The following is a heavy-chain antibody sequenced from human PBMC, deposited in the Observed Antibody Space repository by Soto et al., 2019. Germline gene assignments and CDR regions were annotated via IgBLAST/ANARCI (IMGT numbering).Heavy chain of an antibody. D-gene: IGHD3-16*02. CDR2: ISDSGYRT. Sequence: ESGGGLVQPGGSLRLSCASSGFTLSMSAVNWVRQAPGKGLEWVSYISDSGYRTYYADSVKGRFTISRDRSKNTMSLQMDSLRAEDTAVYYCAKDRGIIVKAGDAFDVWGQGTKVTVSS. V-gene: IGHV3-23*01. CDR3: AKDRGIIVKAGDAFDV. J-gene: IGHJ3*01. CDR1: GFTLSMSA.